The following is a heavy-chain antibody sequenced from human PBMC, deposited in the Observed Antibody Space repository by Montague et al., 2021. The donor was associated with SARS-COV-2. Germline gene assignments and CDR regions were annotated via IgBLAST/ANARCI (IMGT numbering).Heavy chain of an antibody. CDR2: TYFRSKWYS. D-gene: IGHD1-14*01. CDR1: GDSVSSNSAA. V-gene: IGHV6-1*01. Sequence: CAISGDSVSSNSAAWNWIRQSPSRGLEWLGRTYFRSKWYSEYAFSVKGRITISADTSTNQFSLQVNSVTPEDTAIYYCTRSWGWKEPHYYFDHWGQGTLVIVSS. CDR3: TRSWGWKEPHYYFDH. J-gene: IGHJ4*02.